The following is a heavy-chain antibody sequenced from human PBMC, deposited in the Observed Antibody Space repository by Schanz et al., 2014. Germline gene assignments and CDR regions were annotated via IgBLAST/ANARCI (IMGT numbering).Heavy chain of an antibody. CDR2: INSDGSTT. Sequence: EVQLVESGGGLVQPGGSLRLSCAASGFTFSSYWMHWVRQAPGKGLVWVSRINSDGSTTIYADSVKGRFTISRDNAKNTLYLQMNSLRAEDTAVYYCARPLGTNYYYYGLDVWGQGTVVAVSS. CDR3: ARPLGTNYYYYGLDV. J-gene: IGHJ6*02. CDR1: GFTFSSYW. V-gene: IGHV3-74*01.